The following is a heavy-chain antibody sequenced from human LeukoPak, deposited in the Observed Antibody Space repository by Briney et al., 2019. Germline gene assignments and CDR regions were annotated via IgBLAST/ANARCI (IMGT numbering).Heavy chain of an antibody. J-gene: IGHJ4*02. CDR2: IISTGTI. CDR1: GASISGYY. D-gene: IGHD3-10*01. Sequence: SETLSLTCTVSGASISGYYWSWIRQPPGKRLEWIGYIISTGTINYNPSLKSRVTISIDTSKNQLSLQLTSVTAADTAVYYCARRWGTVVRGVIDYWGQGTLVTVSS. CDR3: ARRWGTVVRGVIDY. V-gene: IGHV4-59*01.